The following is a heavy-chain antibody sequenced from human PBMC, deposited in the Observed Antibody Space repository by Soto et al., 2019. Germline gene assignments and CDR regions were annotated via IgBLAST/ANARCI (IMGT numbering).Heavy chain of an antibody. CDR1: GFTFSSYT. Sequence: PGGSLRLSCAASGFTFSSYTMSWVRPAPGKGLEWVSAISGSGGSTYYADSVKGRFTISRDNSKNTLYLQMNSLRAEDTAVYYCAKGVVGIAVAGTFDYWGQGTLVTVSS. J-gene: IGHJ4*02. CDR3: AKGVVGIAVAGTFDY. CDR2: ISGSGGST. V-gene: IGHV3-23*01. D-gene: IGHD6-19*01.